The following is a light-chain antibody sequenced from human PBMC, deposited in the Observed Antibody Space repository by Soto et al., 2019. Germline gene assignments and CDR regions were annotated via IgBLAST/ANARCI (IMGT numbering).Light chain of an antibody. CDR1: SSDVGDYNY. Sequence: QSVLAQPDSVSGSPGQSITISCSGFSSDVGDYNYVSWYQQHAGKVPKLIIYEVTNRPLGVSSRFSGSKSGYTASLTISGLQTDDEADYYCSSYTSSIRIFGGGTQLTVL. V-gene: IGLV2-14*01. CDR2: EVT. CDR3: SSYTSSIRI. J-gene: IGLJ2*01.